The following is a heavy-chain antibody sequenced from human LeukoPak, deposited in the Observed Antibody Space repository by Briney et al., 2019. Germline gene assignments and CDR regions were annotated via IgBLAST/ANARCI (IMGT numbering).Heavy chain of an antibody. CDR2: IYYSGST. V-gene: IGHV4-31*03. CDR1: GGSISSGGYY. CDR3: ARDLSYCGGDCYSEISAFDI. J-gene: IGHJ3*02. Sequence: SQTLSLTCTVSGGSISSGGYYWSWIRQHPGKGLEWIGYIYYSGSTYYNPSLKGRVTISVDTSKNQFSLKLSSVTAADTAVYYCARDLSYCGGDCYSEISAFDIWGQGTMVTVSS. D-gene: IGHD2-21*02.